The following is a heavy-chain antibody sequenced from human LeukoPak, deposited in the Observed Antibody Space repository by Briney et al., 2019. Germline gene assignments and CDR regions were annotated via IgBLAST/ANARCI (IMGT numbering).Heavy chain of an antibody. CDR3: ARSPAGYRSSWYYFEY. CDR1: GFTFDDYG. V-gene: IGHV3-20*04. D-gene: IGHD6-13*01. J-gene: IGHJ4*02. CDR2: INWNGRNT. Sequence: PGRSLRLSCAASGFTFDDYGMSWVRQVPGKGLECVSGINWNGRNTDYADSVRGRFTISRDNAKNSLFLQMNSLRAEDTALYYCARSPAGYRSSWYYFEYWGQGTLVTVSS.